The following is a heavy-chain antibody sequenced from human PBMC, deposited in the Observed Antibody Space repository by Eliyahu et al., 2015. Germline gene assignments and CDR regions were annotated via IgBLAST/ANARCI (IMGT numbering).Heavy chain of an antibody. V-gene: IGHV4-38-2*02. D-gene: IGHD6-13*01. J-gene: IGHJ4*02. Sequence: QVQLQESGPGLVKPSETLSLTCTVSGYSISSGYYWGWIRQPPGKGLEWIGSIYHSGSTYYNPSLKSRVTISVDTSKNQFSLKLSSVTAADTAVYYCARGQAADYFDYWGQGTLVTVSS. CDR2: IYHSGST. CDR3: ARGQAADYFDY. CDR1: GYSISSGYY.